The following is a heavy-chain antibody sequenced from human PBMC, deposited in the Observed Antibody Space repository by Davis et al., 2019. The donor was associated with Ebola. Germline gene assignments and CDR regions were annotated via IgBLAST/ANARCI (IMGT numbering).Heavy chain of an antibody. V-gene: IGHV1-18*01. CDR3: ARVPDYGDYPIGSYNWFDP. J-gene: IGHJ5*02. CDR1: GYTFTSYG. CDR2: ISAYNGNT. D-gene: IGHD4-17*01. Sequence: ASVKVSCKASGYTFTSYGISWVRQAPGQGLEWMGWISAYNGNTNYAQKLQGRVTMTTGTSTSTAYMELRSLRSDDTAVYYCARVPDYGDYPIGSYNWFDPWGQGTLVTVSS.